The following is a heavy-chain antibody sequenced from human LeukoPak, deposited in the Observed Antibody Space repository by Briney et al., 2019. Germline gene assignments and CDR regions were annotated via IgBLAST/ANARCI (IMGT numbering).Heavy chain of an antibody. J-gene: IGHJ4*02. CDR2: INESGST. V-gene: IGHV4-34*01. Sequence: SETLSLTCAVYVGPFSHYYWTLIRQPPGKGREGSGEINESGSTNYDPSLKSRVTISVDTSKNQFSLKLSSVTAADTAVYYCARGPKTSYYYDSSGYYEYWGQGTLVTVSS. CDR3: ARGPKTSYYYDSSGYYEY. D-gene: IGHD3-22*01. CDR1: VGPFSHYY.